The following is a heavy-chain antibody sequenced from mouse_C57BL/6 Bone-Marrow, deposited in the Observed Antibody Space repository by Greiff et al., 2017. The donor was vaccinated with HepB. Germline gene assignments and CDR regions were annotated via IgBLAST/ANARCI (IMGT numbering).Heavy chain of an antibody. Sequence: QVQLQQSGPELVKPGASVKISCKASGYAFSSSWMNWVKQRPGQGLEWIARIYPGSGNTYYNEKFKGKATLTAEKSSSTAYMQLSSLTSEDSAVYFCVFGDYWGQGTTLTVSS. CDR2: IYPGSGNT. V-gene: IGHV1-76*01. CDR3: VFGDY. J-gene: IGHJ2*01. CDR1: GYAFSSSW.